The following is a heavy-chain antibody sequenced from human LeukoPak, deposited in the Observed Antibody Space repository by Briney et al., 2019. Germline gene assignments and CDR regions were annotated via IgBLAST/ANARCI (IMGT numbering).Heavy chain of an antibody. CDR3: ARNQTSYDSWSGSRTGSHQAFDV. V-gene: IGHV4-59*02. J-gene: IGHJ3*01. CDR2: IYSPETT. Sequence: SETLSLTCTVSGGSVSSYYWSCIRQPPPKGLEWIWYIYSPETTNYNPSLKSRVSFSVDTSKNQFSLNLNSVTAADTAIYYCARNQTSYDSWSGSRTGSHQAFDVWGQGRLVTVSS. D-gene: IGHD3-3*01. CDR1: GGSVSSYY.